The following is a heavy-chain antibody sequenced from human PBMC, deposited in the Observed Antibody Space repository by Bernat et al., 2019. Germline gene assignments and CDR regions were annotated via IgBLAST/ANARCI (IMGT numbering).Heavy chain of an antibody. CDR1: GYSISSGYY. V-gene: IGHV4-38-2*01. CDR2: ISHSGSN. D-gene: IGHD3-16*01. J-gene: IGHJ2*01. Sequence: QVQLQESGPGLVKPSETLSLTCAVSGYSISSGYYWGWIRQPPGKGLEWIGSISHSGSNYYNPSLKSRVTISVDTSNNQCAVKLSSVTAADTAVYYCARGGGVSIMITQFDLWGRGTLVTVAS. CDR3: ARGGGVSIMITQFDL.